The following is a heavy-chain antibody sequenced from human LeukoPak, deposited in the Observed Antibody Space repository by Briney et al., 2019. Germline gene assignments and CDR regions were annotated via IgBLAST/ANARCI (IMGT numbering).Heavy chain of an antibody. CDR3: VKDERSYYNMYYFDY. J-gene: IGHJ4*02. Sequence: PGRSLRLSCAVSGFTFDDYAMHWVRQVPGKGLEWVSGINWNSDSIGYADSVKGRFTTSRDNAKNSLYLQMNSLRAEDTAFYYCVKDERSYYNMYYFDYWGQGTLVTVSS. CDR2: INWNSDSI. V-gene: IGHV3-9*01. D-gene: IGHD3-10*01. CDR1: GFTFDDYA.